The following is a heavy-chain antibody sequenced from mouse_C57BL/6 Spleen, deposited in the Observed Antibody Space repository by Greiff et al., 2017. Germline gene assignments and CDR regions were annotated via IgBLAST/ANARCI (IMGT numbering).Heavy chain of an antibody. CDR3: GRPGGSSPYYFDY. D-gene: IGHD1-1*01. J-gene: IGHJ2*01. CDR2: INPNNGGT. CDR1: GYTFTDYN. Sequence: EVKLMESGPALVKPGASVKIPCKASGYTFTDYNMDWVKQSHGKSLEWIGDINPNNGGTIYNQKFKGKATLTLDKSSSTAYMELRSLTSEDTAVYYCGRPGGSSPYYFDYGGQGTTLTVSS. V-gene: IGHV1-18*01.